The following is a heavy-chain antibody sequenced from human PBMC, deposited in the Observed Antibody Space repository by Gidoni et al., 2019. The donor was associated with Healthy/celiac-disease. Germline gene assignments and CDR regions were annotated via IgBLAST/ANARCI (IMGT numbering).Heavy chain of an antibody. V-gene: IGHV3-23*01. CDR1: GFTFSSYA. J-gene: IGHJ4*02. D-gene: IGHD5-12*01. Sequence: EVQLLESGGGLVQPGGSLRLSCAASGFTFSSYAMSWVRQAPGKGLEWVSAISCRGGSTYYADPVNGRFTISRDNSKNTLYLQMNSRRADDTAVYYCAKDRGGGYEGYFDYWGQGTLVTVSA. CDR3: AKDRGGGYEGYFDY. CDR2: ISCRGGST.